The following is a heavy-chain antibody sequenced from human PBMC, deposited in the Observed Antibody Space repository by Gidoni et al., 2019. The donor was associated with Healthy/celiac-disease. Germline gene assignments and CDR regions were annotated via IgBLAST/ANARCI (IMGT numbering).Heavy chain of an antibody. CDR1: GFTFSSYD. J-gene: IGHJ3*02. Sequence: EVQLVESGGGLVQPGGSLRLSCAASGFTFSSYDMHWVRQATGKGLEWVSAIGTAGDTYYPGSVKGRFTISRENAKNSLYLQMNSLRAGDTAVYYCARAVVGRGWYGGAAFDIWGQGTMVTVSS. CDR2: IGTAGDT. CDR3: ARAVVGRGWYGGAAFDI. D-gene: IGHD6-19*01. V-gene: IGHV3-13*04.